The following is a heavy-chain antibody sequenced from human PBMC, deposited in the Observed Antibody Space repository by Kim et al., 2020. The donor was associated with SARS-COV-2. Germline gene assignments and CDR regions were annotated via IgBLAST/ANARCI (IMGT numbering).Heavy chain of an antibody. V-gene: IGHV4-59*08. CDR3: ARPMAVGGYYGMDV. D-gene: IGHD6-19*01. J-gene: IGHJ6*02. CDR1: GGSINSYY. Sequence: SETLSLTCTVSGGSINSYYWSWIRQPPGKGLEWIGYIYYSGSTNYNPSLKSRVTISVDTSKNQFSLKLSSVTAADTAVYYCARPMAVGGYYGMDVWGHGTTVTVSS. CDR2: IYYSGST.